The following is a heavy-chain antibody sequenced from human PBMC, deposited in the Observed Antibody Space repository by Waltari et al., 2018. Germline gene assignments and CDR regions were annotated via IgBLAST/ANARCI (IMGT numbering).Heavy chain of an antibody. Sequence: PGASVKVSCKASGYTFTTYGINWVRQAPGQGLEWLGWINTDSGNPTYAQGFTGRLVFSLDTSVNTAFLQISSLKAEDSAIYYCARDFESRGYDIWGQGTMVTVSS. CDR3: ARDFESRGYDI. J-gene: IGHJ3*02. D-gene: IGHD3-22*01. V-gene: IGHV7-4-1*02. CDR2: INTDSGNP. CDR1: GYTFTTYG.